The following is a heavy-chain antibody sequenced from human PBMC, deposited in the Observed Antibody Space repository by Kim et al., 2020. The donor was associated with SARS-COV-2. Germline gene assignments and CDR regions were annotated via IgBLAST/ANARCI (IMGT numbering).Heavy chain of an antibody. CDR1: GGSVSSGSYY. J-gene: IGHJ6*02. V-gene: IGHV4-61*01. D-gene: IGHD2-15*01. CDR2: IYYSGST. Sequence: SETLSLTCTVSGGSVSSGSYYWSWIRQPPGKGLEWIGYIYYSGSTNYNPSLKSRVTISVDTSKNQFSLKLSSVTAADTAVYYCARDCGDSCIWDYCSGGSCPFYYGMDVWGQGTTVTVSS. CDR3: ARDCGDSCIWDYCSGGSCPFYYGMDV.